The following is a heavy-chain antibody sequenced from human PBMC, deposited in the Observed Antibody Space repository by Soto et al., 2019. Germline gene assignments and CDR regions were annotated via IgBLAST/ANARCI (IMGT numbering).Heavy chain of an antibody. CDR2: IYSGGST. CDR3: ASPNNWNAGYYYYGMDV. D-gene: IGHD1-1*01. CDR1: VFTVSSNY. Sequence: EVQLVETGGGLIQPGGSLRLSCASSVFTVSSNYMSWVRQSPGKGLEWVSVIYSGGSTYYADSVKGRFTIYRDNSKNTLYLQMNSLRAEDTAVYYCASPNNWNAGYYYYGMDVWGQGTTVTVSS. V-gene: IGHV3-53*02. J-gene: IGHJ6*02.